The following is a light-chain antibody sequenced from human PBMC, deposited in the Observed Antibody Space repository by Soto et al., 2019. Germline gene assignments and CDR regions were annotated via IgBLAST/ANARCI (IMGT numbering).Light chain of an antibody. CDR1: SSDVGGYNY. J-gene: IGLJ2*01. CDR2: DVG. V-gene: IGLV2-14*01. Sequence: QSALTQPASVSGSPGQSITISCTGTSSDVGGYNYVSWYQQHPGKAPKLMIYDVGNRPSGVSNRFSGSKSGNTASLTISGLQAEDEADYYCSSNTSSSTVVFGGGTKLTVL. CDR3: SSNTSSSTVV.